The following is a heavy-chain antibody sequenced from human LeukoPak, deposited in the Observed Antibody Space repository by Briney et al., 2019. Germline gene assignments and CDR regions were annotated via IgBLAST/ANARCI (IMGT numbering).Heavy chain of an antibody. V-gene: IGHV1-24*01. J-gene: IGHJ4*02. CDR1: GYTLTELS. D-gene: IGHD5-24*01. CDR3: ARDLILSGDGYDY. Sequence: ASVKVSCKVSGYTLTELSMHWVRQAPGKGLEWMGGFDPEDGETIYAQKFQGRVTMTRDTSISTAYMELSRLRSDDTAVYYCARDLILSGDGYDYWGQGTLVTVSS. CDR2: FDPEDGET.